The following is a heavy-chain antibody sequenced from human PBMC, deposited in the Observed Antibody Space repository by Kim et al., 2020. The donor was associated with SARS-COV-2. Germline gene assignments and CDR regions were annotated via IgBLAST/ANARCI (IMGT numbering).Heavy chain of an antibody. CDR1: GYTFTSYY. J-gene: IGHJ6*02. V-gene: IGHV1-46*01. CDR3: AWEGAAAGAYYYYGMDV. Sequence: ASVKVSCKASGYTFTSYYMHWVRQAPGQGLEWMGIINPSGGSTSYAQKFQGRVTMTRDTSTSTVYMELSSLRSEDTAVYYCAWEGAAAGAYYYYGMDVWGQGTTVTVSS. D-gene: IGHD6-13*01. CDR2: INPSGGST.